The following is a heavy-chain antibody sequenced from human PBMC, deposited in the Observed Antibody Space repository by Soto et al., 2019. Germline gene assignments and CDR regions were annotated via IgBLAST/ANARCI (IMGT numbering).Heavy chain of an antibody. CDR3: ARDVVWFGRLTSDYYYGMDV. CDR1: GGTFSSYA. CDR2: IIPIFGTA. V-gene: IGHV1-69*01. D-gene: IGHD3-10*01. J-gene: IGHJ6*02. Sequence: QVQLVQSGAEVKKPGSSVKVSCKASGGTFSSYAISWVRQAPGQGLEWMGGIIPIFGTANYAQKFQGRVTITADESTSTAYMELSSLRSEDTAVYYCARDVVWFGRLTSDYYYGMDVWGQGTTVTVSS.